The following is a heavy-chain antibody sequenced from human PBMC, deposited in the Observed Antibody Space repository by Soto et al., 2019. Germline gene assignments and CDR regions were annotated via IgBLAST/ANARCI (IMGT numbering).Heavy chain of an antibody. CDR1: GGSISSGDYS. V-gene: IGHV4-30-2*01. D-gene: IGHD3-22*01. Sequence: SETLSLTCAVSGGSISSGDYSWSWIRQPPGKGLEWIGYIYHSGSTYYNPSLKSRVTISVDRSKNQFSLKLSSVTAADTAVYYCARVGGYYDSSGYGVDAFDIWGQGTMVTVSS. CDR3: ARVGGYYDSSGYGVDAFDI. J-gene: IGHJ3*02. CDR2: IYHSGST.